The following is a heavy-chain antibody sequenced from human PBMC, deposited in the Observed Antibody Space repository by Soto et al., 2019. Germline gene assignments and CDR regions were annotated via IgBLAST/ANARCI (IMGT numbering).Heavy chain of an antibody. J-gene: IGHJ4*01. CDR3: ARDRTYNYENNGYFGH. CDR1: GCTFYTFA. Sequence: QVQLVESGGGVVQPGRSLRLSCATSGCTFYTFAMHWVRQAPGKGLEWVAVMSYDGSKEDYADSVKGRFTISRDNSQKTLYLQMNSLKAEDTAVYYCARDRTYNYENNGYFGHWGQGTLVTVAS. V-gene: IGHV3-30-3*01. D-gene: IGHD3-22*01. CDR2: MSYDGSKE.